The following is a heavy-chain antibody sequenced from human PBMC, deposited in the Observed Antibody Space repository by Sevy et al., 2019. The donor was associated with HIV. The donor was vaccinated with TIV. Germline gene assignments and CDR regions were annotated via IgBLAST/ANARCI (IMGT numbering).Heavy chain of an antibody. CDR3: ARDRVHHIVVVPAATGFYYYGMDV. J-gene: IGHJ6*02. CDR1: GGTFSSYA. V-gene: IGHV1-69*13. Sequence: ASVKVSCKASGGTFSSYAISWVRQAPGQGLEWMGGIIPIFGTANYAQKFQGRVTITADESTSTAYMELSSLRSEDTAVYYCARDRVHHIVVVPAATGFYYYGMDVWGQGTTVTVSS. CDR2: IIPIFGTA. D-gene: IGHD2-2*01.